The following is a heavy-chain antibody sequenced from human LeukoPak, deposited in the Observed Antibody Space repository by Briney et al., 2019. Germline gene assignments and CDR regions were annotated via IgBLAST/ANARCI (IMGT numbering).Heavy chain of an antibody. CDR2: ISSSGSTI. CDR3: ARGCGYDILTGYYPGGEYFDY. J-gene: IGHJ4*02. D-gene: IGHD3-9*01. Sequence: PGGSLRLSCAASGFTFSSYAMNWVRQAPGKGLEWVSYISSSGSTIYYADSVKGRFTISRDNAKNSLYLQMNSLRAEDTAVYYCARGCGYDILTGYYPGGEYFDYWGQGTLVTVSS. CDR1: GFTFSSYA. V-gene: IGHV3-48*03.